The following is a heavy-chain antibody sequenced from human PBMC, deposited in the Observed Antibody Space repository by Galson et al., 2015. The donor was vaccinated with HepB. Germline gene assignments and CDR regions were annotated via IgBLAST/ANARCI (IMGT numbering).Heavy chain of an antibody. J-gene: IGHJ6*02. CDR2: IIPIFGTA. CDR1: GGTFSSYA. Sequence: SVKVSCKASGGTFSSYAISWVRQAPGQGLEWMGGIIPIFGTANYAQKFQGRVTITADESTSTAYMELSSLRSEDTAVYYCARDTRTAIFGVVILEGSYGMDVWGQGTTVTVSS. V-gene: IGHV1-69*13. CDR3: ARDTRTAIFGVVILEGSYGMDV. D-gene: IGHD3-3*01.